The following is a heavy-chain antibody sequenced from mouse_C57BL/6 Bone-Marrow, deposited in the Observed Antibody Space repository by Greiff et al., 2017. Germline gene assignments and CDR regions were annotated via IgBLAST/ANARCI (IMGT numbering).Heavy chain of an antibody. V-gene: IGHV5-4*01. D-gene: IGHD1-1*01. J-gene: IGHJ1*03. CDR1: GFTFSSYA. CDR3: ARDWTVLALDWYFYV. Sequence: EVQRVESGGGLVKPGGSLKLSCAASGFTFSSYAMSWVRQTPEKRLEWVATISDGGSYTYYPDNVKGRFTLSRDNAKNNLYLQMSHLKSEDTAMYYCARDWTVLALDWYFYVWGRGTTVTVSS. CDR2: ISDGGSYT.